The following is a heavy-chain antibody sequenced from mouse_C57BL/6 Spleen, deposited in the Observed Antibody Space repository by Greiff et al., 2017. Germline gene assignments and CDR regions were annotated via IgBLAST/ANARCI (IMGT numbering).Heavy chain of an antibody. CDR1: GYTFTDYN. D-gene: IGHD1-1*01. CDR2: INPNNGGT. CDR3: ARARYYGSSHYFDY. Sequence: EVQLQQSGPELVKPGASVKMSCKASGYTFTDYNMHWVKQSHGKSLEWIGYINPNNGGTSYNQKFKGKATLTVNKSSSTAYMELRSLTSEDSAVYYCARARYYGSSHYFDYWGQGTTLTVSS. J-gene: IGHJ2*01. V-gene: IGHV1-22*01.